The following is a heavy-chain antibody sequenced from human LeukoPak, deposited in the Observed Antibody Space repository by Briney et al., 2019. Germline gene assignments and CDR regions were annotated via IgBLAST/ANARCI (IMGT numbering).Heavy chain of an antibody. CDR1: GGTFSSYA. D-gene: IGHD2-2*01. J-gene: IGHJ6*02. Sequence: SVKVSCKASGGTFSSYAISWVRQAPGQGLEWMGGIIPIFGTANYAQKFQGRVTITADESTSTAYMELSSLRSGDTAVYYCARDPIVVPAAIHYYYYGMDVWGQGTTVTVSS. V-gene: IGHV1-69*13. CDR2: IIPIFGTA. CDR3: ARDPIVVPAAIHYYYYGMDV.